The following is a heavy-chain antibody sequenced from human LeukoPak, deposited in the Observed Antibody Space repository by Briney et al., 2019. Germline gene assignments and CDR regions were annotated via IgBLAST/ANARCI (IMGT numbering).Heavy chain of an antibody. Sequence: GASVKVSCKASGYTFTGYYMHWVRQAPGQGLEWMGWINPNSGGTNYAQKFQGRVTMTRDTSISTAYVELSRLRSDDTAVYYYARGYSSGWLRWKYYFDYWGQGTLVTVSS. CDR3: ARGYSSGWLRWKYYFDY. CDR1: GYTFTGYY. CDR2: INPNSGGT. D-gene: IGHD6-19*01. V-gene: IGHV1-2*02. J-gene: IGHJ4*02.